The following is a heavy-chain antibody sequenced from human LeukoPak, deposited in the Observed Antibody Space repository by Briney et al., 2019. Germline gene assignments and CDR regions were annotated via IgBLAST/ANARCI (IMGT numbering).Heavy chain of an antibody. Sequence: PGGSLRLSCAASGFTFSSCVMNWVRQAPGKGLEWVSAISGSGGSTYYADSVKGRFTISRGNSKNTLYLQMNSLRAEDTAVYYCAKDTPTGDEGYWGQGTLVTVSS. CDR3: AKDTPTGDEGY. D-gene: IGHD7-27*01. CDR2: ISGSGGST. CDR1: GFTFSSCV. V-gene: IGHV3-23*01. J-gene: IGHJ4*02.